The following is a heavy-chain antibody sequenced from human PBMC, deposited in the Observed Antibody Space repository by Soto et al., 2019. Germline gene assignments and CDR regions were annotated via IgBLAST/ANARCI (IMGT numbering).Heavy chain of an antibody. D-gene: IGHD5-18*01. V-gene: IGHV1-69*13. J-gene: IGHJ4*02. CDR3: ARAQAPAMAFDY. CDR2: IIPIFGTA. CDR1: GGTFSSYA. Sequence: SVKVSCKASGGTFSSYAISWVRQAPGQGLEWMGGIIPIFGTANYAQKFQGRVTITADESTSTAYMELSSLRSEDTAVYYCARAQAPAMAFDYWGQGTLVTVSS.